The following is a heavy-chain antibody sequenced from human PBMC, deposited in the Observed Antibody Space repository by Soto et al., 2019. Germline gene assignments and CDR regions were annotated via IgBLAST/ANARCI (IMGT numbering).Heavy chain of an antibody. D-gene: IGHD3-16*02. CDR3: ARGRGDYIWGSYRKPLDAFDI. CDR2: INHSGST. Sequence: QVQLQQWGAGLLKPSETLSLTCAVYGGSFSGYYWSWIRQPPGKGLEWIGEINHSGSTNYNPSLKSRVNISVDTSKNQFSLKLSSVTAADTAVYYCARGRGDYIWGSYRKPLDAFDIWGQGTMVTVSS. V-gene: IGHV4-34*01. J-gene: IGHJ3*02. CDR1: GGSFSGYY.